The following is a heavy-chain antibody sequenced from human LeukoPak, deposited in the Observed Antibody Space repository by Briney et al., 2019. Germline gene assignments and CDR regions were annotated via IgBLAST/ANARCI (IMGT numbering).Heavy chain of an antibody. D-gene: IGHD3-10*01. J-gene: IGHJ5*02. Sequence: SETLSLTCTVSGGSIRSSSYNWGWIRQPPGKGLEWIGSMHYTGTTYYKPSLKSRVTISVDTSKNQFSLKLMSVTAADTAVYYCARDSGTTGEVKFDPWGQGTLVTVSS. CDR1: GGSIRSSSYN. V-gene: IGHV4-39*07. CDR2: MHYTGTT. CDR3: ARDSGTTGEVKFDP.